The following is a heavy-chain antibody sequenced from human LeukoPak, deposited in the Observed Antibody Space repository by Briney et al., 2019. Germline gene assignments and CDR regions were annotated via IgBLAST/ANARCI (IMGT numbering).Heavy chain of an antibody. V-gene: IGHV4-34*01. Sequence: SETLSLTCAVYGGSFSGYYWSWIRQPPGKGLEWIGEINHSGSTNYNPSLKSRVTISVDTSKNQFSLKLSSVTAADTAVYYCARPRDSSGYGFDCWGQGTLVTVSS. J-gene: IGHJ4*02. CDR1: GGSFSGYY. CDR2: INHSGST. CDR3: ARPRDSSGYGFDC. D-gene: IGHD3-22*01.